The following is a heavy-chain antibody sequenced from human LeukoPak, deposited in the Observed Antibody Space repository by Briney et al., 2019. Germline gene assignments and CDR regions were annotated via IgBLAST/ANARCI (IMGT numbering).Heavy chain of an antibody. Sequence: GGSLRLSCAPSGFRFGDYWMTWARHIPGKGLEWVANIKQDGAEKHYAESVEGRFIISRDNAKNSLYLEMDSLKVEDTAVYYCARVGAWDLQRVFEYWGQGTLVTVSS. J-gene: IGHJ4*02. CDR1: GFRFGDYW. CDR3: ARVGAWDLQRVFEY. V-gene: IGHV3-7*01. CDR2: IKQDGAEK. D-gene: IGHD1-26*01.